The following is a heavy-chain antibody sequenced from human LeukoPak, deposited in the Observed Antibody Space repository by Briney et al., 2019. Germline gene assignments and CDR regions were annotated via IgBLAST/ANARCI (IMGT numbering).Heavy chain of an antibody. CDR1: GFTFSSYW. CDR3: AREGEGTHDY. D-gene: IGHD3-10*01. Sequence: GESLKISCAASGFTFSSYWMSWVRQAPGKGLEWVANIKKDGSEKYYVDSVKGRFTISRDNAKNSLYLQMSRLRAEDTAVYYCAREGEGTHDYWGQGTLVTVSS. V-gene: IGHV3-7*01. CDR2: IKKDGSEK. J-gene: IGHJ4*02.